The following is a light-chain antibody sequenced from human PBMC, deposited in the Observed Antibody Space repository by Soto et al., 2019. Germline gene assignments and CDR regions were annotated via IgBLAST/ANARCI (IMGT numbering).Light chain of an antibody. CDR3: MQALQTPPT. Sequence: DIVMTQSPLSLPVTPGALASISCRSSQSLLHSNGYNYLDWYLQKPGQSPQLLIYLGSNRASGVTDRFSGSGSGTDFTLKISRVEAEDVGVYYCMQALQTPPTFGQGTRLEIK. J-gene: IGKJ5*01. V-gene: IGKV2-28*01. CDR2: LGS. CDR1: QSLLHSNGYNY.